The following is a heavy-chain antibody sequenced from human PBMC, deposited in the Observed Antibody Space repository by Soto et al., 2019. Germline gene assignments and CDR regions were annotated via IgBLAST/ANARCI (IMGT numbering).Heavy chain of an antibody. J-gene: IGHJ6*02. D-gene: IGHD3-16*01. V-gene: IGHV1-2*02. CDR2: INPNSGGT. CDR3: ARDGGPAVIPYYYGMDV. CDR1: GYTFTGYY. Sequence: GASVKVSCKASGYTFTGYYMHWVRQAPGQGLEWMGWINPNSGGTNYAQKFQGRVTMTRDTSISTAYMELSRLRSDDTAVYYCARDGGPAVIPYYYGMDVRGQGTTVTVSS.